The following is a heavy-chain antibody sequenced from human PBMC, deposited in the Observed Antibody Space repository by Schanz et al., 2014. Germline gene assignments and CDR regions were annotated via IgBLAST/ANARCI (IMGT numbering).Heavy chain of an antibody. Sequence: LVESGGGVVQPGRSLRLSCAASGFIFSTFGMQWVRQAPGKGLEWVAVISYDGSHKDYADSVKGRFTISRDNAKNSLYLQMNSLRAEDTAVYYCARDLGQQLVEDDYYYYHGMDVWGPGTTVTVSS. D-gene: IGHD6-13*01. J-gene: IGHJ6*02. CDR2: ISYDGSHK. V-gene: IGHV3-30*19. CDR3: ARDLGQQLVEDDYYYYHGMDV. CDR1: GFIFSTFG.